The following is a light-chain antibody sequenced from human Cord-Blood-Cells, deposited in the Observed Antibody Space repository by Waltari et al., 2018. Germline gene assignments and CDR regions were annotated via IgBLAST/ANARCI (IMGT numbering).Light chain of an antibody. V-gene: IGKV1-12*01. CDR2: AAS. CDR3: QQNNSFHHS. Sequence: DIQMTQSPSSVSASVGDRVTITCRASQGISSWLAWYQQKPGKATKLLIYAASSLQSGVPSRFRGSGFGTDFTLTIRSLKPGDFTYYYCQQNNSFHHSFGGVTKVGIK. CDR1: QGISSW. J-gene: IGKJ4*01.